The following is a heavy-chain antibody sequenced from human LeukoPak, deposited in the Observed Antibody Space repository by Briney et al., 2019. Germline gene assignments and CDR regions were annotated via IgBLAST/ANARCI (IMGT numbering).Heavy chain of an antibody. CDR1: GGSSSSGSYY. CDR2: IYTSGST. J-gene: IGHJ3*02. CDR3: ARVASSVRDDAFDI. D-gene: IGHD6-19*01. Sequence: SETLSLTCTVSGGSSSSGSYYWSWIRQPAGKGLEWIGRIYTSGSTNYNPSLKSRVTISLDTSRNQLSLRLTSVTAADTAVYYCARVASSVRDDAFDIWGQGTMVTVSS. V-gene: IGHV4-61*02.